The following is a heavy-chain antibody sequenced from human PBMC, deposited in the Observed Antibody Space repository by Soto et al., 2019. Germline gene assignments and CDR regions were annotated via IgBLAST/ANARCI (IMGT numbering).Heavy chain of an antibody. D-gene: IGHD2-2*01. V-gene: IGHV3-48*02. CDR1: GFTFSSYS. CDR2: ISSSSSTI. J-gene: IGHJ6*02. Sequence: GGSLRLSCAASGFTFSSYSMNWVRQAPGKGLEWVSYISSSSSTIYYADSVKGRFTISRDNAKNSLYLQMNSLRDEDTAVYYCARMSPQLPNLNLYYYGMDVWGQGTTVTVSS. CDR3: ARMSPQLPNLNLYYYGMDV.